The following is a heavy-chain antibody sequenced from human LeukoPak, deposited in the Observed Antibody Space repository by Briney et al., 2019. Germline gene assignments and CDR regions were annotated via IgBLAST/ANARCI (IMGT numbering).Heavy chain of an antibody. V-gene: IGHV3-21*01. CDR2: ISSSSSYI. CDR1: GFTFSNYS. Sequence: KSGGSLRLSCAASGFTFSNYSMNWVRQAPGKGLEWVSSISSSSSYIYYADSVKGRFTISRDNAKNSLYLQMNSLRAEDTAVYYCARDLAPYYYDSSGYYSGPFDYWGQGTLVTVSS. J-gene: IGHJ4*02. D-gene: IGHD3-22*01. CDR3: ARDLAPYYYDSSGYYSGPFDY.